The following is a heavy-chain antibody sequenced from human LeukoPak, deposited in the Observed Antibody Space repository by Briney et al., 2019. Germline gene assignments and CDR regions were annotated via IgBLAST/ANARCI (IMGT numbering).Heavy chain of an antibody. Sequence: GGSLRLSCAPSGFTFSTYWMSWVRQAPGKGLEWVSYISSSSSTIYYADSVKGRFTISRDNAKNSLYLQMNSLRAEDTAVYYCAREMGGLRFLEWLKTPSDVWGKGTTVTVSS. CDR1: GFTFSTYW. CDR3: AREMGGLRFLEWLKTPSDV. J-gene: IGHJ6*04. V-gene: IGHV3-48*01. CDR2: ISSSSSTI. D-gene: IGHD3-3*01.